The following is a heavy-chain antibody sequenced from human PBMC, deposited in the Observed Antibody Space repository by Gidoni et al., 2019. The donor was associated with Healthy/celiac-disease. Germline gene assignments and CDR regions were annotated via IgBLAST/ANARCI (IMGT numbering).Heavy chain of an antibody. CDR1: GYTFTGYS. D-gene: IGHD3-22*01. CDR3: ARELTYYYDSSGYYPPTSDAFDI. V-gene: IGHV1-2*02. CDR2: INPNSGGT. J-gene: IGHJ3*02. Sequence: QVQLVQSGAEVKTPGSSVKVSCKASGYTFTGYSLHWVRQAPGQGLEWMGWINPNSGGTNYAQKFQGSVTMTRDTSISTAYMELSRLRSDDTAVYYCARELTYYYDSSGYYPPTSDAFDIWGQGTMVTVSS.